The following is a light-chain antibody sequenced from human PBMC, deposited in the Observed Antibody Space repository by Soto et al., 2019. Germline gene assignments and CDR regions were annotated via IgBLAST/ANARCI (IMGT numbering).Light chain of an antibody. CDR2: GAS. CDR3: QQYNTWLWT. CDR1: QSVNAN. V-gene: IGKV3-15*01. J-gene: IGKJ1*01. Sequence: EVVMTQSPATLSVSPGERATLSCRASQSVNANLAWYQQKPGQAPRLHIHGASNGATGIQARFSGSGFGTEFILTISSLQSEDFAVYYCQQYNTWLWTFGQGTKVEI.